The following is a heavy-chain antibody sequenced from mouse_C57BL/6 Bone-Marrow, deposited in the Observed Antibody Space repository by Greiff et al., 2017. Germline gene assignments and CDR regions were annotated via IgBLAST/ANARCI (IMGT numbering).Heavy chain of an antibody. CDR1: GYTFTSYW. CDR3: ARSTGYVDYFDY. D-gene: IGHD3-2*02. CDR2: IDPSDSST. J-gene: IGHJ2*01. Sequence: QVQLQQPGAELVKPGASVKLSCKASGYTFTSYWMQWVKQRPGQGLEWIGEIDPSDSSTNYNQKFKGKATLTVDTSSSTAYMQLSSLTSEDSAVYYCARSTGYVDYFDYWGQGTTLTVSS. V-gene: IGHV1-50*01.